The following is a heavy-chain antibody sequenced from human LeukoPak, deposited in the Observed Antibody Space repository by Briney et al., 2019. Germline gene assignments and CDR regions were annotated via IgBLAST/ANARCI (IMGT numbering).Heavy chain of an antibody. J-gene: IGHJ4*02. V-gene: IGHV4-39*07. CDR1: GGSISSSSYY. D-gene: IGHD3-22*01. CDR3: ARVHYYDSSGYLGDY. Sequence: KASETLSLTCTVSGGSISSSSYYWGWIRQPPGKGLEWIGSIYYGGSTYYNPSLKSRVTISVDTSKNQFSLKLSSVTAADTAVYYCARVHYYDSSGYLGDYWGQGTLVTVSS. CDR2: IYYGGST.